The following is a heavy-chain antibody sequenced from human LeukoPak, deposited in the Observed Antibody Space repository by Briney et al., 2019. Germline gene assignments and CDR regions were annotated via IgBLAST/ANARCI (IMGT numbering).Heavy chain of an antibody. D-gene: IGHD1-1*01. Sequence: GGSLRLSCAASGFTFSSYAMSWVRQAPGEGLEWVSAISSSGGTTYYADSVKGRFTISRDNSKNTLYLQMNSLRAEDTAVYYCAKDLAGTYYYYYYMDVWGKGTTVTVSS. CDR3: AKDLAGTYYYYYYMDV. CDR2: ISSSGGTT. J-gene: IGHJ6*03. CDR1: GFTFSSYA. V-gene: IGHV3-23*01.